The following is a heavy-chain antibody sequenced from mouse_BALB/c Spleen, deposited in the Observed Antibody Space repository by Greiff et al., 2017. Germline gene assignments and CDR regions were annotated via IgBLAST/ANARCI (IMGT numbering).Heavy chain of an antibody. Sequence: VQLQESGAELARPGASVKLSCKASGYTFTSYWMQWVKQRPGQGLEWIGAIYPGDGDTRYTQKFKGKATLTADKSSSTAYMQLSSLASEDSAVYYCARGYGSSYVYFDVWGAGTTVTVSS. J-gene: IGHJ1*01. CDR3: ARGYGSSYVYFDV. CDR2: IYPGDGDT. D-gene: IGHD1-1*01. V-gene: IGHV1-87*01. CDR1: GYTFTSYW.